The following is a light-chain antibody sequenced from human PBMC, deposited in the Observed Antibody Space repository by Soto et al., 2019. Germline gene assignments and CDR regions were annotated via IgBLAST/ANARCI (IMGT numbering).Light chain of an antibody. CDR3: QSFDERDLWI. Sequence: QSALTQPPSASGSPGQSVTISCTGTSSDVGTYNYVSWYRQYPGKAPKLLIFEVTSRPSGVPDRFAGSIDSSSKSATLTISGLQTEDEADYYCQSFDERDLWIFGGGTKLTVL. V-gene: IGLV2-8*01. CDR2: EVT. J-gene: IGLJ2*01. CDR1: SSDVGTYNY.